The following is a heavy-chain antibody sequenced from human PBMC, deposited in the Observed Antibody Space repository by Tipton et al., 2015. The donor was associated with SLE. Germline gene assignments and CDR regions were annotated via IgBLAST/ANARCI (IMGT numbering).Heavy chain of an antibody. D-gene: IGHD2-21*02. CDR3: ARVSVVTALYGMDV. V-gene: IGHV4-30-4*01. CDR2: MSYSGNT. J-gene: IGHJ6*02. CDR1: GGSFSTGYYY. Sequence: TLSLTCTVSGGSFSTGYYYWSWIRQPPGKGLEWIGYMSYSGNTYYNPSLKSRVSVSVDTSKNQFSLKLSSVTAADTAVYYCARVSVVTALYGMDVWGQGTTVTVSS.